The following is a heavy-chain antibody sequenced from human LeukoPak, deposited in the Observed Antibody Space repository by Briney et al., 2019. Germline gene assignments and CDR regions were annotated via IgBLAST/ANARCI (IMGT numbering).Heavy chain of an antibody. J-gene: IGHJ5*02. V-gene: IGHV3-48*04. Sequence: GGSLRLSCAASGFTFSSYAMNWVRQAPGKGLEWVSYISGSSSTIYYADSVKGRFTISRDNAKNSLYLQMNSLRAEDTAVYYCARDNWFDPWGQGALVTVSS. CDR3: ARDNWFDP. CDR2: ISGSSSTI. CDR1: GFTFSSYA.